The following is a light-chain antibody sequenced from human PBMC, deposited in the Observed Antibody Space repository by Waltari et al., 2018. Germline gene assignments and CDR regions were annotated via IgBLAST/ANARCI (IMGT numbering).Light chain of an antibody. CDR3: QQFDNWS. V-gene: IGKV3-15*01. CDR1: QSVRTT. Sequence: EIVMTQSPATLSVSPGERATLYCRASQSVRTTLAWYQQKPGQAPRLLIYGASTRATGIPARFSGSGSGTEFTLTISSLQSADFAIYYCQQFDNWSFGQGTKLEIK. CDR2: GAS. J-gene: IGKJ2*01.